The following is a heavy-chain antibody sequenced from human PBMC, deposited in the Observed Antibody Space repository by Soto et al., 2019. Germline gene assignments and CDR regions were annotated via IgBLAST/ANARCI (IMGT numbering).Heavy chain of an antibody. J-gene: IGHJ4*02. V-gene: IGHV1-2*04. Sequence: ASVKVSCKASGYTFTGYYMHWVRQAPGQGLESMGWINPNSGGTNYAQKFQGWVTMTRDTSISTAYMELSRLRSDDTAVYYCAREVDYYDSSGYEEVFYYFDYWGQGTLVTVSS. CDR1: GYTFTGYY. CDR2: INPNSGGT. D-gene: IGHD3-22*01. CDR3: AREVDYYDSSGYEEVFYYFDY.